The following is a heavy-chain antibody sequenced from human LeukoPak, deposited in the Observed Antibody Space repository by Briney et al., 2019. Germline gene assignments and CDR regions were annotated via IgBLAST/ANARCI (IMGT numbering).Heavy chain of an antibody. Sequence: ASVKVSCKASGYTFTGYYMHWVRQAPGQGLEWMGWINPNSGGTNYAQKFQGRVTMTRDTSISTAYMELSRLRSDDTAAYYCARDSETTFYSGYDYSDYWGQGTLVTVSS. V-gene: IGHV1-2*02. J-gene: IGHJ4*02. CDR3: ARDSETTFYSGYDYSDY. CDR1: GYTFTGYY. CDR2: INPNSGGT. D-gene: IGHD5-12*01.